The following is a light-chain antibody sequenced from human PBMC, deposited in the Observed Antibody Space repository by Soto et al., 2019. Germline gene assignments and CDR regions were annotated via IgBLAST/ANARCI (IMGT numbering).Light chain of an antibody. CDR2: GNS. Sequence: QSVLTQPPSVSGAPGQRVTISCTGSSSNIGAGYDVHWYQQLPGTAPKLLIYGNSTRPSGVPDRFSGSKSGTSASLAITGLQAEDEADYYCQSYDSSLSGPHEVFGGGTKVTVL. J-gene: IGLJ2*01. CDR1: SSNIGAGYD. V-gene: IGLV1-40*01. CDR3: QSYDSSLSGPHEV.